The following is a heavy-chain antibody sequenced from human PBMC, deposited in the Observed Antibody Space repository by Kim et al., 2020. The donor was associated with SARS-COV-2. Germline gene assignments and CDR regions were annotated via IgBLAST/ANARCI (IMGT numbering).Heavy chain of an antibody. CDR3: ARGRGIVVLFDYYYYGMDV. CDR2: INHSGST. V-gene: IGHV4-34*01. Sequence: ETLSLTCAVYGVSFSGYYWSWIRQPPGKGLEWIGEINHSGSTNYNPSLKSRVTISVDTSKNQFSLKLSSVTAADTAVYYCARGRGIVVLFDYYYYGMDVWGQGTTVTVSS. D-gene: IGHD3-22*01. J-gene: IGHJ6*02. CDR1: GVSFSGYY.